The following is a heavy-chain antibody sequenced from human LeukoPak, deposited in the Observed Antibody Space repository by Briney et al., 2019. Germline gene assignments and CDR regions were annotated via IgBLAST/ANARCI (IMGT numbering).Heavy chain of an antibody. D-gene: IGHD1-1*01. Sequence: GGSRRLSCAASGFTFSSYAMNWVRQAPRKGLEWVSAISGSGDGTYYADSVKGRFTISRDNSRNTLYLQMNSLRAEDTALYYCAKASGTALTYGDYWGQGTLVTVSS. V-gene: IGHV3-23*01. CDR3: AKASGTALTYGDY. CDR1: GFTFSSYA. J-gene: IGHJ4*02. CDR2: ISGSGDGT.